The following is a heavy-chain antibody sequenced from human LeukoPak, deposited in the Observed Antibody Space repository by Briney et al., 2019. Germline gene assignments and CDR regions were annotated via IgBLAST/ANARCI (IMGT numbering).Heavy chain of an antibody. D-gene: IGHD1-26*01. CDR3: ARDSRWYNGRYYDEGIDY. V-gene: IGHV3-74*01. Sequence: PGGSLRLSCTGSGFTFSGYWMHWVRQAPGKGLVWVSRINSDGSGMSYADSVKGRFTISRDNAKNTVYLQMNSLRAEDTAVYYCARDSRWYNGRYYDEGIDYWGQGTLVTVSS. J-gene: IGHJ4*02. CDR2: INSDGSGM. CDR1: GFTFSGYW.